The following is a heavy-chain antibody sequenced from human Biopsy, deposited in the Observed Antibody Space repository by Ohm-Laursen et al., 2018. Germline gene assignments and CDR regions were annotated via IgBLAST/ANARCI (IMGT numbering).Heavy chain of an antibody. CDR3: ARGVGAATGFDQ. D-gene: IGHD1-26*01. CDR1: GGSISGYY. Sequence: GTLSLTCSISGGSISGYYWNWIRQSPGKGLEWIGYIWCSGTTDYNPSLQSRVSMSLELSTDQFSLKVDSVTAADTAVYYCARGVGAATGFDQWGQGIPVTVSS. V-gene: IGHV4-59*01. CDR2: IWCSGTT. J-gene: IGHJ4*02.